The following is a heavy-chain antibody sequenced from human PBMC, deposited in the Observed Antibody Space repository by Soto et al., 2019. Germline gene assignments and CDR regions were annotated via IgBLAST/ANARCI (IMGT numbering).Heavy chain of an antibody. CDR3: ARLYLDWNDAFDI. V-gene: IGHV3-21*01. J-gene: IGHJ3*02. CDR2: ISSSGTYI. Sequence: NPGGSLRLSCAASGFTFSSYSMNWVRQAPGKGLEWVSSISSSGTYIYHADSVKGRFSISRDNAKNSLYLQMNSLRAEDTAVYYCARLYLDWNDAFDIWGQGTVVTGSS. CDR1: GFTFSSYS. D-gene: IGHD3-9*01.